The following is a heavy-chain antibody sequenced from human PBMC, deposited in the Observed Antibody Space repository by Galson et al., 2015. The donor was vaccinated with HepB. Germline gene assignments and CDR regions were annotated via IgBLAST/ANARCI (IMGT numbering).Heavy chain of an antibody. J-gene: IGHJ5*01. D-gene: IGHD4/OR15-4a*01. CDR3: VRDGDYYWFDS. CDR2: INTDGSST. Sequence: SLRLSCAASGFTFSNYRIHWVRQAPGKGLVWVSRINTDGSSTTYADSVKGRFTVSRDNAKNTLYLQMNSLRAEDTAVYYCVRDGDYYWFDSWGQGTLVTVSS. V-gene: IGHV3-74*01. CDR1: GFTFSNYR.